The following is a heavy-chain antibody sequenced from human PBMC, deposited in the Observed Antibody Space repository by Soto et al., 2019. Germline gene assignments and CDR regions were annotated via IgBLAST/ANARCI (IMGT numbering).Heavy chain of an antibody. Sequence: QVQLQESGPGLVKPSGTLSLTCAVSSGSISSSNWWSWVRQPPGKGLEWIGEIYHSGSTTYNPSRRSRVTISVDTSKNQCSLKLSSVTAADTAVYYCARSKDCSVGSCFPNWFDPWGQGTLVTVSS. CDR3: ARSKDCSVGSCFPNWFDP. D-gene: IGHD2-15*01. CDR1: SGSISSSNW. V-gene: IGHV4-4*02. J-gene: IGHJ5*02. CDR2: IYHSGST.